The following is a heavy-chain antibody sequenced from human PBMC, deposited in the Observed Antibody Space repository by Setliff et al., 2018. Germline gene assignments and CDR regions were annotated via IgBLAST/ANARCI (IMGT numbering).Heavy chain of an antibody. V-gene: IGHV1-2*04. CDR2: INPNSGGT. CDR1: GYTFTGYY. CDR3: ARDRDSSGYPYYFDY. J-gene: IGHJ4*02. D-gene: IGHD3-22*01. Sequence: RASVKVSCKASGYTFTGYYMHWVRQAPGQGLEWMGWINPNSGGTNYAQKFQGWVTMTRDTSISTAYMELSRLRPDDTAVYYCARDRDSSGYPYYFDYWGQGTLVTSPQ.